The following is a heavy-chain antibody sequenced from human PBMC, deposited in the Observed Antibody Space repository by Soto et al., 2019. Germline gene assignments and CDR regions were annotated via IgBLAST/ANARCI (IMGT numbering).Heavy chain of an antibody. CDR1: GYTFTSYG. D-gene: IGHD5-18*01. J-gene: IGHJ5*02. CDR3: ARLIAPAMNWFDP. V-gene: IGHV1-18*04. Sequence: ASVKFYCKTSGYTFTSYGISWVRQAPGQGLEWMGWISAYNGNSNYAQKLQGRVTMTTDTSTSTAYMELRSLRSDDTAVYYCARLIAPAMNWFDPWGQGTLVT. CDR2: ISAYNGNS.